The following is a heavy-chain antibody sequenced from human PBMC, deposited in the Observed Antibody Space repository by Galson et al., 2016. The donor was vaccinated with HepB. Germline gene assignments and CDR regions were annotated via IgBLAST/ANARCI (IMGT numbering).Heavy chain of an antibody. CDR2: ISGSGGST. D-gene: IGHD3-3*01. V-gene: IGHV3-23*01. Sequence: SLRLSCAASGFTFTSYVMSWVRQASGKGLEWVSAISGSGGSTYYADSVKGRFTISRDNSKNTLYLQMNSLRAEDTALYYCARDIRFSDLSLSTYMDVWGQGTTVTVSS. J-gene: IGHJ6*03. CDR1: GFTFTSYV. CDR3: ARDIRFSDLSLSTYMDV.